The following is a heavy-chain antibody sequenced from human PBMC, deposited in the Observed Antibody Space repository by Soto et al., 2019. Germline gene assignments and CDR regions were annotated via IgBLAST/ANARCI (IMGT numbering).Heavy chain of an antibody. Sequence: GGSLGLSCAASGFTFSTSAMSWVRQAPGKGLEWVAVISYDGSNKYYADSVKGRFTISRDNSKNTLYLQMNSLRAEDTAVYYCAKVRIPGYDINYGMDVWGQGTTVTVSS. CDR2: ISYDGSNK. V-gene: IGHV3-30*18. CDR3: AKVRIPGYDINYGMDV. D-gene: IGHD5-12*01. CDR1: GFTFSTSA. J-gene: IGHJ6*02.